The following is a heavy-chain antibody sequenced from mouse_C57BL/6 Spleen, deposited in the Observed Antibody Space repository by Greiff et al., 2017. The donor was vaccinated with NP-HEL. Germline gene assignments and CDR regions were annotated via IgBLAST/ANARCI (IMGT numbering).Heavy chain of an antibody. V-gene: IGHV2-9-1*01. CDR2: IWTGGGT. CDR1: GFSLTSYA. CDR3: ARREGHYGSSPYYAMDY. D-gene: IGHD1-1*01. J-gene: IGHJ4*01. Sequence: VKLVESGPGLVAPSQSLSITCTVSGFSLTSYAISWVRQPPGKGLVWLGVIWTGGGTNYNSAPKSRLSFSKDNSKSQVFLKMNSLQTDDTARYYCARREGHYGSSPYYAMDYWGQGTSVTVSS.